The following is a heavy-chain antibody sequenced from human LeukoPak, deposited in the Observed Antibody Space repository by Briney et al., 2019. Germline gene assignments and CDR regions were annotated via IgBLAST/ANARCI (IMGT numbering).Heavy chain of an antibody. J-gene: IGHJ6*02. D-gene: IGHD1-1*01. CDR1: GFTFSSYA. CDR3: AKESTTGTDYYYYGMDV. V-gene: IGHV3-23*01. Sequence: GGSLGLSCAASGFTFSSYAMSWVRQAPGKGLEWVSAISGSGGSTYYADSVKGRFTISRDNSKNTLYLQMNSLRAEDTAVYYCAKESTTGTDYYYYGMDVWGQGTTVTVSS. CDR2: ISGSGGST.